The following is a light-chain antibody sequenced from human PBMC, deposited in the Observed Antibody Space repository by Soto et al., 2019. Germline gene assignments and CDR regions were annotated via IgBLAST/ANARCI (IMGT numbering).Light chain of an antibody. CDR3: SSYSGTNNLGV. Sequence: QSALTQPPSASGSPGQSVTLSCTGTSSDVGGYKYVSWYQQHPGKAPKLMIFEVNNWPSGVPDRFSGSKSGNTASLTVSGLQAEDEADYYCSSYSGTNNLGVFGTGTKVTVL. J-gene: IGLJ1*01. CDR2: EVN. CDR1: SSDVGGYKY. V-gene: IGLV2-8*01.